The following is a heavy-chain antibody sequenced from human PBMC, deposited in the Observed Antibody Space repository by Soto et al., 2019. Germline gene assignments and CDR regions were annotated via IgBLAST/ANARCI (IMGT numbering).Heavy chain of an antibody. CDR3: AKKGYYDTSGYPIRYFDY. CDR1: GLIFSSYA. V-gene: IGHV3-23*01. J-gene: IGHJ4*02. Sequence: GGSLRLSCAASGLIFSSYAMSWVRQAPGKGLEWVSGISGSGGSTYYADSVKGRFTISRDNSKNTLYLQMNSLRAEDTAVYYCAKKGYYDTSGYPIRYFDYWGQGTLVTVSS. CDR2: ISGSGGST. D-gene: IGHD3-22*01.